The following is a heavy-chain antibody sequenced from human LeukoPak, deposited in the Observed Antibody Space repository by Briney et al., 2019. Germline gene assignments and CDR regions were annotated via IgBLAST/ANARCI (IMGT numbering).Heavy chain of an antibody. CDR2: INSAGIST. J-gene: IGHJ4*02. CDR1: GFTFSSYW. D-gene: IGHD6-13*01. Sequence: GGSLTLFRTASGFTFSSYWMHWVRQAPGNGLVWISRINSAGISTNYAHSVKGRFTISRDNAKNTLYLQMNSLRAEDTAIYYCGRDIATAVDYWGLGTLVTVSS. V-gene: IGHV3-74*01. CDR3: GRDIATAVDY.